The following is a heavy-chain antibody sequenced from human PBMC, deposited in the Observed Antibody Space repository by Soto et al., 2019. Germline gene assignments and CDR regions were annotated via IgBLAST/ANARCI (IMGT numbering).Heavy chain of an antibody. Sequence: EVQLVESGGGLVQPGRSLRLSCAASGFTFDDYAMHWVRQAPGKGLEWVSGIRWNSGSIGYADSVKGRFTISRDNAKNSLYLQMNSLRAEDTALYYCAPQGQWLVPMDYWGQGTLVTVSS. V-gene: IGHV3-9*01. CDR2: IRWNSGSI. J-gene: IGHJ4*02. CDR1: GFTFDDYA. CDR3: APQGQWLVPMDY. D-gene: IGHD6-19*01.